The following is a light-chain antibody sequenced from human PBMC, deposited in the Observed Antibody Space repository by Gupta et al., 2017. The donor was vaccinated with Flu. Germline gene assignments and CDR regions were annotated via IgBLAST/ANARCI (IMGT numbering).Light chain of an antibody. J-gene: IGKJ1*01. CDR2: GAS. CDR1: QSVSGD. V-gene: IGKV3-15*01. CDR3: QQDNNWPRT. Sequence: PVTLSVSPGERATLSCRASQSVSGDLAWYQQKPGQAPRLVIYGASTRATGIPARFSGSGSGTEFTLTISSLQSEDFAVYYCQQDNNWPRTFGQGTKVEIK.